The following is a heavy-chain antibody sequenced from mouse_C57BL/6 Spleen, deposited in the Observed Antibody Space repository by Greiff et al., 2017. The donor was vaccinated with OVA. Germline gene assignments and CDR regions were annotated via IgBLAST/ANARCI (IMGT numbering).Heavy chain of an antibody. J-gene: IGHJ4*01. CDR3: ASSDDGYYYAMDY. V-gene: IGHV1-52*01. CDR1: GYTFTSYW. CDR2: IDPSDSET. D-gene: IGHD2-3*01. Sequence: QVQLQQPGAELVRPGSSVKLSCKASGYTFTSYWMHWVKQRPIQGLEWIGIIDPSDSETHYNQKFKDKATLTVDKSSSTAYMQLSSLTSEASAVYYCASSDDGYYYAMDYWGQGTSVTVSS.